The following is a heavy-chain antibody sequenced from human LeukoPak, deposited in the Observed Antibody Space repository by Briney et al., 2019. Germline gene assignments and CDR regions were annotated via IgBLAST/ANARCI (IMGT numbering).Heavy chain of an antibody. Sequence: SETLSLTWTVAGGSISRYYWSWIRQPPGKGLEWIGYIYYSGSTNYNPSLKSRVTISVDTSKNQFSLKLSSVTAAATAVYYCARVVVVVDYFDYWGQGTLVTVSS. CDR1: GGSISRYY. CDR2: IYYSGST. D-gene: IGHD2-2*01. J-gene: IGHJ4*02. V-gene: IGHV4-59*01. CDR3: ARVVVVVDYFDY.